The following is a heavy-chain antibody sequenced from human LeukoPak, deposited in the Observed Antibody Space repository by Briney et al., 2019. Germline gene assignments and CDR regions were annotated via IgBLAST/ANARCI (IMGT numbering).Heavy chain of an antibody. Sequence: GGSLRLSCAASGFTFSSYWMHWVRQAPGKGLVWVSRVNSDGSDTIYADSVKGRCTISRDNAKNTVFLQMNSLRVEDTAVYYCARGGYGHGFDIWGQGTMVTVSS. CDR3: ARGGYGHGFDI. J-gene: IGHJ3*02. CDR2: VNSDGSDT. D-gene: IGHD5-12*01. V-gene: IGHV3-74*01. CDR1: GFTFSSYW.